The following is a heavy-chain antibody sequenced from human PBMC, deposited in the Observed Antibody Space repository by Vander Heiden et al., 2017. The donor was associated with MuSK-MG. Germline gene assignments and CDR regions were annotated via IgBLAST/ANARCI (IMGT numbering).Heavy chain of an antibody. CDR3: ARGQGNAVVYYYYMDV. D-gene: IGHD1-1*01. J-gene: IGHJ6*03. Sequence: QVQLVQSGAEVKKPRAPVKVSCKASGYTFTSSDINRGRQATGQGLEWMGWMNPNSSNTGYAQKFQGRVTMTRNTSISTAYMELSSLRSEDTAVYYCARGQGNAVVYYYYMDVWGKGTTVTVSS. CDR1: GYTFTSSD. V-gene: IGHV1-8*01. CDR2: MNPNSSNT.